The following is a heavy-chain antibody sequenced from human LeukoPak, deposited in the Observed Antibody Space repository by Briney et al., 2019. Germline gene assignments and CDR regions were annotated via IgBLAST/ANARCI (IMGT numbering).Heavy chain of an antibody. CDR3: ARDLGPYDSSGYSFHDAFDI. J-gene: IGHJ3*02. D-gene: IGHD3-22*01. Sequence: GASVKVSCKASGYTFTGYYMHWVRQAPGQGLEWMGWINPNSGGTNYAQKFQGWVTMTRDTSISTAYMELSRLRSDDTAVYYCARDLGPYDSSGYSFHDAFDIWGQGTMVTVSS. CDR2: INPNSGGT. V-gene: IGHV1-2*04. CDR1: GYTFTGYY.